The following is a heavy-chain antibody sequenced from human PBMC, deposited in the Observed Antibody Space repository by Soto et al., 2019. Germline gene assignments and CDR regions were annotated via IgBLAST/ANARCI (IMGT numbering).Heavy chain of an antibody. V-gene: IGHV5-51*01. J-gene: IGHJ6*03. CDR2: IYPGDSDT. CDR3: ARHFYYGSGSYLDYYYMDV. CDR1: GYSLTSYW. D-gene: IGHD3-10*01. Sequence: GESLKISCKGSGYSLTSYWIGWVRQMPGKGLEWMGIIYPGDSDTRYSPSFQGQVTISADKSISTAYLQWSSLKASDTATYYCARHFYYGSGSYLDYYYMDVWGKGTTVTVSS.